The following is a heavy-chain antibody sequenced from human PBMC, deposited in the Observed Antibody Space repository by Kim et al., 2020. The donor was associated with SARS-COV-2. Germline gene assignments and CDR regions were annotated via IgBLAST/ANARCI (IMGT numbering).Heavy chain of an antibody. D-gene: IGHD3-16*01. J-gene: IGHJ3*01. CDR2: IIPLFAKA. CDR1: GGTFRTYA. V-gene: IGHV1-69*13. CDR3: ATDPTLGGAVLGGGFEF. Sequence: SVKVSCKAPGGTFRTYAIGWVRQAPGQGLEWLGVIIPLFAKAHPAQKFQGRLTFTADDSTSTTYMELSGLTSHDTALYYCATDPTLGGAVLGGGFEFWGEGTVVTVSS.